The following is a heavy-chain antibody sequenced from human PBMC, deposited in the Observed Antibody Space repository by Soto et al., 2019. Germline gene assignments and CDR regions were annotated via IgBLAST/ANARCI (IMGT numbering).Heavy chain of an antibody. J-gene: IGHJ4*02. CDR1: GGSISSSSYY. V-gene: IGHV4-39*01. CDR2: IYYSGST. D-gene: IGHD3-22*01. Sequence: PSETLSLTCTVSGGSISSSSYYWGWIRQPPGKGLEWIGSIYYSGSTYYNPSLKSRVTISVDTSKNQFSLKLSSVTAADTAVYYCARAYDSSGYSLGYFDYWGQRTPVTVSS. CDR3: ARAYDSSGYSLGYFDY.